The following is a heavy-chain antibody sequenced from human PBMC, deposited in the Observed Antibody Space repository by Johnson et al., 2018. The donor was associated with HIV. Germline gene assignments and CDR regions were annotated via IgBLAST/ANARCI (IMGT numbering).Heavy chain of an antibody. CDR1: GFTFSSYA. D-gene: IGHD2-21*02. Sequence: EVQLVESGGGVVQPGRSLRLSCAASGFTFSSYAMHWVRHAPGKGLVWVSRINSDGSSTSYADSVKGRFTISRDNAKNTLYLQMNSLRAEETAVYYCAGGHCGGDCPDEVGGAFDIWGQGTMVTVSS. J-gene: IGHJ3*02. CDR3: AGGHCGGDCPDEVGGAFDI. V-gene: IGHV3-74*02. CDR2: INSDGSST.